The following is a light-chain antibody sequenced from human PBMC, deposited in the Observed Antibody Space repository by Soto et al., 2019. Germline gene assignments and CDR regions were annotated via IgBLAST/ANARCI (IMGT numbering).Light chain of an antibody. CDR2: DAS. CDR1: QSVSSY. V-gene: IGKV3-11*01. CDR3: QQRSNWPRS. J-gene: IGKJ4*01. Sequence: EGVWTQYQATLSLSPGERATLSCMASQSVSSYLAWYQQKPGQAPRLLIYDASNRATGIPARFSGSGSGTDFTLTISSLEPEDFAVYYCQQRSNWPRSFGGGTKVDI.